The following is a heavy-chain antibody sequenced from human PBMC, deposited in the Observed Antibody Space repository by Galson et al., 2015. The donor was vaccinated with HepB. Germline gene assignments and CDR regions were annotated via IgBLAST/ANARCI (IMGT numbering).Heavy chain of an antibody. D-gene: IGHD3-10*01. V-gene: IGHV1-69*13. CDR1: GGTFSSYA. CDR2: NIPIFGTA. Sequence: SVKVSCKASGGTFSSYAISWVRQAPGQGLEWMGGNIPIFGTANYAQKFQGRVTITADESTSTAYMELSSLRSEDTAVYYCARAMVRGVIINTSGYYYYMDVWGKGTTVTVSS. CDR3: ARAMVRGVIINTSGYYYYMDV. J-gene: IGHJ6*03.